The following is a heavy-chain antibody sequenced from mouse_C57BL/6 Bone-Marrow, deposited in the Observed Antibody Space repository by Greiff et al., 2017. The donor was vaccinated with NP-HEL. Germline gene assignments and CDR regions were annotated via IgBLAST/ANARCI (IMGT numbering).Heavy chain of an antibody. J-gene: IGHJ2*01. CDR3: ARSSYYYGSSPHFDY. CDR1: GYTFTDYN. V-gene: IGHV1-18*01. CDR2: INPNNGGT. D-gene: IGHD1-1*01. Sequence: VQLQQSGPELVKPGASVKIPCKASGYTFTDYNMDWVKQSHGKSLEWIGAINPNNGGTIYNQKFKGKATLPVDKSSSTAYMELRSLTSEDTAVYYCARSSYYYGSSPHFDYWGQGTTLTVSS.